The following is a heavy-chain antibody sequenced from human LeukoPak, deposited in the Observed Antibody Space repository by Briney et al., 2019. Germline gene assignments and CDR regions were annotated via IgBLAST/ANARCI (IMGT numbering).Heavy chain of an antibody. CDR1: GGSISSYY. Sequence: SDTLSLTCTVSGGSISSYYWSWIRQPPGKGLEWIGYIYYSGSTNYTPSLKGRVAISVGTSRNQFSLKLSSVTAADTAVYYCAARGAAMVIRGAFDIWGQGTMVTVSS. CDR2: IYYSGST. D-gene: IGHD5-18*01. CDR3: AARGAAMVIRGAFDI. V-gene: IGHV4-59*08. J-gene: IGHJ3*02.